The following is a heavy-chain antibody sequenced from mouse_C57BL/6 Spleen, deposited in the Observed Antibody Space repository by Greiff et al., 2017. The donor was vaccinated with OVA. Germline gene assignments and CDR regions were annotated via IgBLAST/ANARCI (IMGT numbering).Heavy chain of an antibody. D-gene: IGHD1-1*01. V-gene: IGHV1-26*01. CDR1: GYTFTDYY. CDR3: ARGGYGSSSV. J-gene: IGHJ4*01. CDR2: INPNNGGT. Sequence: EVQLQQSGPELVKPGASVKISCKASGYTFTDYYMNWVKQSHGKSLEWIGDINPNNGGTSYNQKFKGKATLTVDKSSSTAYMELRSLTSEDSAVYYCARGGYGSSSVWGQGTSVTVSS.